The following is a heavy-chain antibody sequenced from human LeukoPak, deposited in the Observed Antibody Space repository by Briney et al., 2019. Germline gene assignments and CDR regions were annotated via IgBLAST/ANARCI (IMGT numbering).Heavy chain of an antibody. CDR1: GFIFSDYY. CDR3: AKDLVTSRRGAFDI. J-gene: IGHJ3*02. D-gene: IGHD2-2*01. CDR2: ISNSGNTI. V-gene: IGHV3-11*01. Sequence: GGSLRLSCAVSGFIFSDYYMSWIRQAPGKGLEWVSYISNSGNTIRYADSVKGRFTISRDNSKSTLYLKMISLRAEDTALYYCAKDLVTSRRGAFDIWGQGTMVTVSS.